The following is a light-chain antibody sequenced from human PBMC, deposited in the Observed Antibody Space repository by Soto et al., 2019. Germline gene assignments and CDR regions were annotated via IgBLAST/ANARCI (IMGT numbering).Light chain of an antibody. Sequence: QTVVTQPPSAVGAPGQRVTISCSGSSSNIGSNTVNWYQQVAGAPPKLLIFSNNQRPSGVPGRFSGSRSGPSASLAISGLQSEDEGDYHCAAWDESLKAVVFGGGTKLTVL. CDR3: AAWDESLKAVV. CDR2: SNN. V-gene: IGLV1-44*01. CDR1: SSNIGSNT. J-gene: IGLJ2*01.